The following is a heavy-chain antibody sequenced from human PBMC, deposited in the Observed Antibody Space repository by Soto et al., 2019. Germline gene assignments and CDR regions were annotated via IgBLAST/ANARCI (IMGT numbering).Heavy chain of an antibody. D-gene: IGHD2-15*01. CDR1: GGTFSSYA. V-gene: IGHV1-69*13. J-gene: IGHJ6*02. Sequence: GASVKVSCKASGGTFSSYAISLVRQAPGQGLEWMGGIIPIFGTANYAQKFQGRVTITADESTSTAYMELSSLRSEDTAVYYCAGSVEDIGFVRSGGYCDGMYVRAQRTTVTVS. CDR3: AGSVEDIGFVRSGGYCDGMYV. CDR2: IIPIFGTA.